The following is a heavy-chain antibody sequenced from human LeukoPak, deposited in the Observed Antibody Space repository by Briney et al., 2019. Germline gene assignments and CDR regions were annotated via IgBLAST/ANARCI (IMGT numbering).Heavy chain of an antibody. CDR3: TKEGRPNSGGGYFDY. CDR2: INESGGRK. CDR1: GFSFSRYA. J-gene: IGHJ4*02. D-gene: IGHD6-13*01. V-gene: IGHV3-23*01. Sequence: GGSLRLSCAASGFSFSRYAMGWVRQAPGKGLEWVSTINESGGRKVYVDSVRGRFTMSRDNSKNTLYLQMNSLRAEDTAVYYCTKEGRPNSGGGYFDYWGQGTRVTVSS.